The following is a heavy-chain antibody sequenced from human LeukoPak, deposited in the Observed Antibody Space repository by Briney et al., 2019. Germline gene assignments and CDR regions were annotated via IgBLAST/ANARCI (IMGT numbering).Heavy chain of an antibody. D-gene: IGHD6-19*01. J-gene: IGHJ3*02. CDR2: IGYDVSNK. V-gene: IGHV3-33*01. CDR3: ARDRYSSGWADAVDI. CDR1: GFTFSSHG. Sequence: GRSLRLSCAASGFTFSSHGMHWVRQAPGKGLEWVVFIGYDVSNKYYADSVKGRFTISRDNSKNPLYLEMNSVRAEYTAVYYCARDRYSSGWADAVDIWGQGTMVTVSS.